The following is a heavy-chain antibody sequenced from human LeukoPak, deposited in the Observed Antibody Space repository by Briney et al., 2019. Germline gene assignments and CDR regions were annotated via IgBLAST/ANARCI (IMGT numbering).Heavy chain of an antibody. CDR3: ARDMWGTFDY. Sequence: GGSLRLSCAASGFTFSDYYMSWIRQAPGKGLEWVSYISSSGSTIYYADSVKGRFTISRDNAGNTMYLQMRSLRAEDTAVYYCARDMWGTFDYWGQGALVTVSS. J-gene: IGHJ4*02. V-gene: IGHV3-11*04. CDR1: GFTFSDYY. CDR2: ISSSGSTI. D-gene: IGHD7-27*01.